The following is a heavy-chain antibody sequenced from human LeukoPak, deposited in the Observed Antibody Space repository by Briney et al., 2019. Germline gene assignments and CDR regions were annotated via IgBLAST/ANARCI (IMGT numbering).Heavy chain of an antibody. CDR3: ARHPSTFAPFDY. J-gene: IGHJ4*02. D-gene: IGHD3-3*02. V-gene: IGHV4-59*08. CDR1: GGSISSYY. Sequence: PSETLSLTCTVSGGSISSYYWSWIRQPPGKGLEWIGYIYYSGSTNYNPSLKSRVTISVDTSKNQFSLKLSSVTAADTAVYYCARHPSTFAPFDYWGQGTLVTVSS. CDR2: IYYSGST.